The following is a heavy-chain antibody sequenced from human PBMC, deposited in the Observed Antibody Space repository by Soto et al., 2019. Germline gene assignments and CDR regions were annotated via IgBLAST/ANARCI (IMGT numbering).Heavy chain of an antibody. CDR3: ARMTTVTTYWFDP. J-gene: IGHJ5*02. Sequence: QVQLVQSGAEVKKPGSSVKVSCKASGGTFSSYTISWVRQAPGQGREWMGRIIPILGIANYAQKFQGRVTITADKSTSTAYMELSSLRSEDTAVYYCARMTTVTTYWFDPWGQGTLVTVSS. D-gene: IGHD4-4*01. CDR1: GGTFSSYT. CDR2: IIPILGIA. V-gene: IGHV1-69*02.